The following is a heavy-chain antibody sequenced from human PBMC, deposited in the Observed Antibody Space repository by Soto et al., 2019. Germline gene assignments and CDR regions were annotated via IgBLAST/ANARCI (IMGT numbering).Heavy chain of an antibody. D-gene: IGHD6-19*01. CDR2: IIPVFGTA. V-gene: IGHV1-69*12. Sequence: QVQLVQSGAEVKKPGSSVKVSCKASGGTFSSYAISWVRQAPGQGLEWMGGIIPVFGTANYAQKFLGRAPMTADESQTTAYLELRSLRAEETAVYYCPGGFSGWYGLDYWGQGTLVTVSS. J-gene: IGHJ4*02. CDR3: PGGFSGWYGLDY. CDR1: GGTFSSYA.